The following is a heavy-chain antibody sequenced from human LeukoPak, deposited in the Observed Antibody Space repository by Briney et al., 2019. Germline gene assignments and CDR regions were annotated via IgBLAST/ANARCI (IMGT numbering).Heavy chain of an antibody. Sequence: PSETLSITCAVYGGSFSGYYWSWIRQPPGKGLEWIGEINHSGSTNYNPSLKSRVTISVDTSKNQFSLKLSSVTAADTAVYYCARGGVAAAVGSSPQLGYWGQGTLVTVSS. CDR2: INHSGST. CDR1: GGSFSGYY. CDR3: ARGGVAAAVGSSPQLGY. J-gene: IGHJ4*02. D-gene: IGHD6-13*01. V-gene: IGHV4-34*01.